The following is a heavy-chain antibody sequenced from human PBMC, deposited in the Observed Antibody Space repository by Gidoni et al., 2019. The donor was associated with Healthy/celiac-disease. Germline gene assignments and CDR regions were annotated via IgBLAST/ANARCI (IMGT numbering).Heavy chain of an antibody. J-gene: IGHJ4*02. V-gene: IGHV3-7*03. Sequence: EVQLVESGGDLVQPGGSLRLSCAASGFTFSSYWMSWVRQAPGKGLEWVANIKQDGSEKYYVDSVKGRFTISRDNAKNSLYLQMNSLRAEDTAVYYCARDFPFMFSYYFDYWGQGTLVTVSS. CDR1: GFTFSSYW. CDR2: IKQDGSEK. D-gene: IGHD3-10*02. CDR3: ARDFPFMFSYYFDY.